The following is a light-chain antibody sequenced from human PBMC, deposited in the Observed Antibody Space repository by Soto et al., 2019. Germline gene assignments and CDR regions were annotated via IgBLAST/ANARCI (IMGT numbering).Light chain of an antibody. V-gene: IGKV3-20*01. CDR1: QSLGSTY. CDR3: QQYGSSPIT. CDR2: GAS. Sequence: EIVLTQSPGTLSLSPGEGATLSCRASQSLGSTYLAWYQQKPGQAPRLLIYGASNRATGIPDRFSGSGSGTDFIFTISRLEPEDFAVYYCQQYGSSPITFGQGTRLEIK. J-gene: IGKJ5*01.